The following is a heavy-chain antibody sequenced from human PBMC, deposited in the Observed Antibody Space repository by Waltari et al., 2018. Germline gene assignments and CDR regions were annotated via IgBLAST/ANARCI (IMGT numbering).Heavy chain of an antibody. CDR1: GFPFGELP. CDR3: AKGTMAAAAAFDI. CDR2: INWDGDNT. V-gene: IGHV3-43*01. Sequence: ELQLVESGGAVVQPGGSLTLSCAASGFPFGELPMPWVRQAPGKGPEWVSLINWDGDNTNYADSVKGRFTISRDNSRNSLSLQMNSLRTEDTAFYYCAKGTMAAAAAFDIWGQGTMVTVSS. J-gene: IGHJ3*02. D-gene: IGHD6-13*01.